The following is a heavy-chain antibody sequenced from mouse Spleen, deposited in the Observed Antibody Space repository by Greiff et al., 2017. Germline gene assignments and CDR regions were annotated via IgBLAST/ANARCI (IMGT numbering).Heavy chain of an antibody. CDR3: ARSSYAMDY. J-gene: IGHJ4*01. Sequence: VQVLESGAELVRPGSSVKISCKASGYAFSSYWMNWVKQRPGQGLEWIGQIYPGDGDTNYNGKFKGKATLTADKSSSTAYMQLSSLTSEDSAVYFCARSSYAMDYWGQGTSVTVSS. CDR2: IYPGDGDT. CDR1: GYAFSSYW. V-gene: IGHV1-80*01.